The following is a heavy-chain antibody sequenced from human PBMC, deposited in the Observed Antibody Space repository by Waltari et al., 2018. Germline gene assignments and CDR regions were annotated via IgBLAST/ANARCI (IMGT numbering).Heavy chain of an antibody. CDR2: ISCDGSKK. J-gene: IGHJ4*02. D-gene: IGHD4-17*01. V-gene: IGHV3-30-3*01. CDR3: AREEYYADAG. CDR1: GFNFGSYS. Sequence: ASLVESGGGGVQPGRFLSTSCAASGFNFGSYSSHWVRRAPGRELKWGELISCDGSKKHYADAVKGRFTISRGNTKSALYLEMNSLRAEHAAVYYLAREEYYADAGWGQGALVTVSS.